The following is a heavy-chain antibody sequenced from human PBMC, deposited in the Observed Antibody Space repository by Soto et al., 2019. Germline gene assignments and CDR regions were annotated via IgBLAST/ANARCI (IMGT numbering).Heavy chain of an antibody. CDR3: AKDDRFFGRRYFDF. J-gene: IGHJ2*01. Sequence: GGSLRLSCAASGFTFSTHAVSWVRQPPGRGLEWVSAIVLSGDNTYYADSVKGRFTISRDNSQNTLYLQMDSLRAEDTAVYYCAKDDRFFGRRYFDFWGRGTLVT. CDR1: GFTFSTHA. D-gene: IGHD3-10*01. V-gene: IGHV3-23*01. CDR2: IVLSGDNT.